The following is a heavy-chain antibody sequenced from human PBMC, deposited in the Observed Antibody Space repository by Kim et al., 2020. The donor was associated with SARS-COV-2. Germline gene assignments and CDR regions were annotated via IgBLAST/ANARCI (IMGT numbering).Heavy chain of an antibody. V-gene: IGHV4-59*01. J-gene: IGHJ6*03. Sequence: SETLSLTCTVSGGSISSYYWSWIRQPPGKGLEWIGYIYYSGSTNYNPSLKSRVTISVDTSKNQFSLKLSSVTAADTAVYYCARYGDNYYYYYMDVWGKGTTVTVSS. D-gene: IGHD4-17*01. CDR1: GGSISSYY. CDR2: IYYSGST. CDR3: ARYGDNYYYYYMDV.